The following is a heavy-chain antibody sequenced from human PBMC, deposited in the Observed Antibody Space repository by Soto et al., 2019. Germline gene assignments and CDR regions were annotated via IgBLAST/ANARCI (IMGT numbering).Heavy chain of an antibody. CDR3: ASAGGWGAVAADY. Sequence: QLQLQESGSGLVKPSQTLSLTCAVSGGSISSGGYSWSWIRQPPGKGLEWIGYIYHSGSTYYNPSLKSRVTRSVDRSKNQFPLKLSSVTAADTAVYYCASAGGWGAVAADYWGQGTLVTVSS. V-gene: IGHV4-30-2*01. CDR1: GGSISSGGYS. CDR2: IYHSGST. D-gene: IGHD6-19*01. J-gene: IGHJ4*02.